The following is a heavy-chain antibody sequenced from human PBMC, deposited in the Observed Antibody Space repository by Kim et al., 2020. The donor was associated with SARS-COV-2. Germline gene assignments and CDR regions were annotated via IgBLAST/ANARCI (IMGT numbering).Heavy chain of an antibody. J-gene: IGHJ6*02. Sequence: KYYADSVKGRFHISRDHSKNTLYLQMNSLRAEDTAVYYCARDRLGEYGMDVWGQGTTVTVSS. CDR2: K. CDR3: ARDRLGEYGMDV. V-gene: IGHV3-33*01. D-gene: IGHD3-16*01.